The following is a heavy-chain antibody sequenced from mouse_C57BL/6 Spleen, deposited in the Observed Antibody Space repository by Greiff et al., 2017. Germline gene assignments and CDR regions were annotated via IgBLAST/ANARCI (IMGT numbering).Heavy chain of an antibody. CDR2: IYPGDGDT. CDR3: ARPPYDDGGVFAY. J-gene: IGHJ3*01. D-gene: IGHD2-12*01. Sequence: VKLMESGPELVKPGASVKISCKASGYAFSSSWMNWVKQRPGKGLEWIGRIYPGDGDTNYNGKFKGKATLTADKSSSTAYMQLSSLTSEDSAVYCCARPPYDDGGVFAYWGQGTLVTVSA. V-gene: IGHV1-82*01. CDR1: GYAFSSSW.